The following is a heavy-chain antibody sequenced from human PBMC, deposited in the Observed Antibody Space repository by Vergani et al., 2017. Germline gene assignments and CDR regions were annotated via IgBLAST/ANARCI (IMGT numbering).Heavy chain of an antibody. CDR3: ARAGTRYFDWLFPRYYGMDI. CDR1: GFTFSDYY. D-gene: IGHD3-9*01. Sequence: QVQLVESGGGLVKPGGSLRLSCAASGFTFSDYYMGWIRQAPGKGLEWVSYISSSGSTIYYADSVKGRFTISRDNAKNSLYLQMNSLRAEDTAVYYFARAGTRYFDWLFPRYYGMDIWGQGTTVTVSS. J-gene: IGHJ6*02. V-gene: IGHV3-11*04. CDR2: ISSSGSTI.